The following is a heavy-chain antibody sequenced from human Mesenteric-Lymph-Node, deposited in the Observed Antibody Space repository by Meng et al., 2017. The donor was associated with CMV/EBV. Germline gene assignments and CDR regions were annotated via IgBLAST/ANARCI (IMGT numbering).Heavy chain of an antibody. D-gene: IGHD1-26*01. J-gene: IGHJ3*02. V-gene: IGHV3-7*01. CDR3: ARDPGWGAFDI. CDR1: GFTFSAHW. CDR2: INPDGSTK. Sequence: GGSLRLSCAASGFTFSAHWMKWVRQAPGKGLECVAIINPDGSTKACVGSVKGRFTISRDNVKNSLYLQMDSLRVGDTAVYFCARDPGWGAFDIWGQGTMVTVSS.